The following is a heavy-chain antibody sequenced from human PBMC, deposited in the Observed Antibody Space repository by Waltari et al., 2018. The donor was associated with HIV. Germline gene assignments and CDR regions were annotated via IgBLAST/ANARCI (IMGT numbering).Heavy chain of an antibody. D-gene: IGHD2-2*01. V-gene: IGHV3-23*01. J-gene: IGHJ6*02. CDR2: ITGSCSNT. Sequence: EVQLLESGGGLVQPEGTPRSSCPASEFTVCRSAIIWFPPSTEKGMVWVSGITGSCSNTYYADSVKGRFTISRDNSKNTLYLQMNSLRAEDTAVYYCAKAIGGTSCYDGMDVWGQGTTVTVSS. CDR1: EFTVCRSA. CDR3: AKAIGGTSCYDGMDV.